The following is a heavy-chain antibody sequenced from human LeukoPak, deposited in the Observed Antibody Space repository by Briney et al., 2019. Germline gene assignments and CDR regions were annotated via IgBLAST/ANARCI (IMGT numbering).Heavy chain of an antibody. CDR1: GGSFSGYY. CDR2: INHSGST. V-gene: IGHV4-34*01. J-gene: IGHJ4*02. CDR3: ARVVAVAGTLLDY. Sequence: SETLSLTCAVYGGSFSGYYWSWIRQPPGKGVEWIGEINHSGSTNYNPSLKSRVTISVDTSKNQFSLKLSSVTAADTAVYYCARVVAVAGTLLDYWGQGTLVTVSS. D-gene: IGHD6-19*01.